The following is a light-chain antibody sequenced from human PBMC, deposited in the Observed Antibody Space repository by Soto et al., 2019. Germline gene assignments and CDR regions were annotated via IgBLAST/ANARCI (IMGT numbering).Light chain of an antibody. CDR2: AAS. CDR1: QSISSY. J-gene: IGKJ1*01. V-gene: IGKV1-39*01. Sequence: DIQMTQSPSSLSASVGDRVTITCRASQSISSYLNWYQQKPGKAPKLLIYAASSLQSAVPSRFSASGSGTDFTLTISSLQPEDFATYYCQQRKTFGQGTKVEIK. CDR3: QQRKT.